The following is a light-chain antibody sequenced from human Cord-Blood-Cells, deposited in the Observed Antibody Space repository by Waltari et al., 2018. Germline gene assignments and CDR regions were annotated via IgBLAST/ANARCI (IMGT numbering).Light chain of an antibody. Sequence: EIKMTQSPSSLSASVGDSVTLTCRASQTISSYLNWYQQKPGKAPKLLIYAASSLQSGVPSRFSGSGSGTDFTLTISSLQPEDFATYYCQQSYSTPFTFGPGTKVDIK. CDR2: AAS. J-gene: IGKJ3*01. V-gene: IGKV1-39*01. CDR3: QQSYSTPFT. CDR1: QTISSY.